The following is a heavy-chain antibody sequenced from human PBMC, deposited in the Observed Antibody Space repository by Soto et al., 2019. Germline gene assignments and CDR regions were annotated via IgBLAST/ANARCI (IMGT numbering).Heavy chain of an antibody. CDR2: ISSSSSYI. V-gene: IGHV3-21*01. CDR3: ARVYYDFWSGYSSGLFN. D-gene: IGHD3-3*01. J-gene: IGHJ4*02. CDR1: GFTFSSYS. Sequence: PGGSLRLSCAASGFTFSSYSMNWVRQAPGKGLEWVSSISSSSSYIYYADSVKGRFTISRDNAKNSLYLQMNSLRAEDTAVYYCARVYYDFWSGYSSGLFNWGQGTLVTVSS.